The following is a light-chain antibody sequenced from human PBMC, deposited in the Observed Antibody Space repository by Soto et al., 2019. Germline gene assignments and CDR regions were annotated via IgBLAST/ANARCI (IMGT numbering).Light chain of an antibody. CDR2: EVS. Sequence: QSALTQPPSASGSPGQSVAISCTGTSNDIGAYKFVSWYQQHPGKAPKLIIYEVSIRPSGVPDRFSGSKSGNTASLTVSGLLAEDEADYYCSLYAGSNNVVFGGGTKLTVL. J-gene: IGLJ2*01. V-gene: IGLV2-8*01. CDR1: SNDIGAYKF. CDR3: SLYAGSNNVV.